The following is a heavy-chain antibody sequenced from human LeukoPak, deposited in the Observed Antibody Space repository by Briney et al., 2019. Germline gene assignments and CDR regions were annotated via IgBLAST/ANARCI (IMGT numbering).Heavy chain of an antibody. CDR2: IYYSGST. CDR1: GGSISSYY. J-gene: IGHJ3*02. V-gene: IGHV4-59*08. Sequence: ASETLSLTCTVSGGSISSYYWSWIRQPPGKGLEWIGYIYYSGSTNYNPSLKSRVTISVDTSKNQFSLKLSSVTAADTAVYYCARAPPYYYDSSGSPFFDAFDIWGQGTMVTVSS. CDR3: ARAPPYYYDSSGSPFFDAFDI. D-gene: IGHD3-22*01.